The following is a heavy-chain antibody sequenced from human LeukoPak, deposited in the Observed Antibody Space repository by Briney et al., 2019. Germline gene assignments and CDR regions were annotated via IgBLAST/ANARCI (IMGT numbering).Heavy chain of an antibody. J-gene: IGHJ3*02. Sequence: GRSLRLSCAASGFTFDDYAMHWVRQAPGEGLEWVSGISGNSGSIGYADSVKGRFTISRDNAKNSLYLQMNSLRAEDTALYYCAKDDGASTGGAFDIWGQGTMVTVSS. CDR1: GFTFDDYA. CDR3: AKDDGASTGGAFDI. CDR2: ISGNSGSI. V-gene: IGHV3-9*01. D-gene: IGHD4-17*01.